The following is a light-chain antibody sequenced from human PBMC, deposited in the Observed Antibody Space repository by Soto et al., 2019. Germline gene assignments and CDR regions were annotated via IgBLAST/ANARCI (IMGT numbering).Light chain of an antibody. CDR1: QAISTW. J-gene: IGKJ4*01. V-gene: IGKV1-12*01. Sequence: DIQVTQSPSSASASVGDRVIITCRTSQAISTWLAWYQQKPGKAPKLLISAASSLQSGVPSRFSGSGSGTDFTLTISSLQPEDFATYYCQQANSFPFAFGGGTKVEIK. CDR2: AAS. CDR3: QQANSFPFA.